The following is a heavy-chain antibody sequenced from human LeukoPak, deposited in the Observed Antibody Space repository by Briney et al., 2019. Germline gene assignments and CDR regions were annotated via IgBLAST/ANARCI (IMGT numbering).Heavy chain of an antibody. CDR2: IYYSGST. V-gene: IGHV4-39*01. J-gene: IGHJ4*02. Sequence: PSXXLSLTCTVSGGSIGSSSYYWAWIRQPPGKRLKWIGSIYYSGSTYYNPSLKSRVTISVDTSKNQFSLELSSVTATDTAVYYCARHPPPGASLYYFDYWGQGTLVTVSS. CDR3: ARHPPPGASLYYFDY. D-gene: IGHD1-1*01. CDR1: GGSIGSSSYY.